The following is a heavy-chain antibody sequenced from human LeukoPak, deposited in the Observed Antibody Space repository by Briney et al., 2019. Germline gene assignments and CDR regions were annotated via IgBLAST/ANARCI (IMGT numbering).Heavy chain of an antibody. Sequence: GGSLRLSYAASGFTFSSYWMSWVRQAPGKGLEWVANIKQDGSEKYYVDSVKGRFTISRDNAKNSLYLQMNSLRAEDTAVYYCARDRIRGSGWADYYYGMDVWGQGTTVTVSS. CDR1: GFTFSSYW. D-gene: IGHD6-19*01. J-gene: IGHJ6*02. CDR2: IKQDGSEK. V-gene: IGHV3-7*01. CDR3: ARDRIRGSGWADYYYGMDV.